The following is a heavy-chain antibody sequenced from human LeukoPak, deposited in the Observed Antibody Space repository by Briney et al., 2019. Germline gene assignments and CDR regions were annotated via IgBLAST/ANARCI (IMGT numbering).Heavy chain of an antibody. CDR3: TRGHQLWVYGWFDP. D-gene: IGHD1-1*01. V-gene: IGHV4-34*01. CDR2: INHSGTT. Sequence: SETLSLTCAIYGGSLSGYYWSWIRQSPGKGLEWIGKINHSGTTDYNPSLRSRLTMSVDTSKNQFSLSLSSVTAADTAVYYCTRGHQLWVYGWFDPWGQGTQVTVSS. CDR1: GGSLSGYY. J-gene: IGHJ5*02.